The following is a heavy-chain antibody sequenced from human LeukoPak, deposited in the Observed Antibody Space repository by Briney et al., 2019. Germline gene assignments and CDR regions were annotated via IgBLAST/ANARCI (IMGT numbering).Heavy chain of an antibody. D-gene: IGHD1-1*01. CDR3: ARGGTGYDVFDI. V-gene: IGHV3-48*03. CDR1: GFSFSSYE. Sequence: GGFLRLSCAASGFSFSSYEMTWVRQAPGKGLEWVSYITTSGRTIHYADSVKGRFTISRDNAKNSLFLRMNSLRVEDTAVYYCARGGTGYDVFDIWGQGTMVTVSS. J-gene: IGHJ3*02. CDR2: ITTSGRTI.